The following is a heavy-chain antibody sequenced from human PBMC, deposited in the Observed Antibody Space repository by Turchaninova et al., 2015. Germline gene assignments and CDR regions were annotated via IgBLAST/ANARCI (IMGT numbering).Heavy chain of an antibody. CDR3: ARIQRIGDRLNYGMDV. D-gene: IGHD6-6*01. CDR1: GFPLPNRRMG. J-gene: IGHJ6*02. Sequence: QVTLKESGPVLVKPTETLTLTCTVPGFPLPNRRMGVSWVRQPPGQSLKWLAHISSNDEKTYSTSRKSRLTISNETPKIQVVLTMTNMEPVDTATYYCARIQRIGDRLNYGMDVWSQGTTVTVSS. V-gene: IGHV2-26*01. CDR2: ISSNDEK.